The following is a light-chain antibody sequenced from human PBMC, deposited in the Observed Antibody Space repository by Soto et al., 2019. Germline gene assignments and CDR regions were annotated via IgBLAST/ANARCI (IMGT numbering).Light chain of an antibody. CDR2: DAS. V-gene: IGKV3-20*01. CDR1: QNVGNNY. J-gene: IGKJ1*01. Sequence: ENVLTQSPGTLSLSPGDRATLSCRARQNVGNNYLAWFQQKPGQAPRLLISDASSRATGIPDRFSGSGSGTDFTLTISRLEPEDFAVYFCQQSTTAPLTFGQGTKVE. CDR3: QQSTTAPLT.